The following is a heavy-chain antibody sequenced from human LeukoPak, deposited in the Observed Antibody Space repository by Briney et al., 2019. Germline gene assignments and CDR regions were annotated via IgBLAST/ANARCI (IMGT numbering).Heavy chain of an antibody. V-gene: IGHV3-9*01. CDR2: ISWNSGSI. Sequence: PGGSLRLSCAASGFTFDDYAMHWVRQAPGKGLEWVSGISWNSGSIGYADSVKGRFTISRDNAKNSLYLQMNSLRAEDTAVYYCARDGGSHDAFDIWGQGTMVTVSS. J-gene: IGHJ3*02. D-gene: IGHD3-16*01. CDR1: GFTFDDYA. CDR3: ARDGGSHDAFDI.